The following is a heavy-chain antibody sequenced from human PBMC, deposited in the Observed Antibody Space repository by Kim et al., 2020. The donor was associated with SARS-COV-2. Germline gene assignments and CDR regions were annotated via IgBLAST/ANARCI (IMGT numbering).Heavy chain of an antibody. V-gene: IGHV3-23*01. CDR3: ASLPGWGCSGISCYPGDYYFGLDV. CDR2: ISGTSGST. J-gene: IGHJ6*02. D-gene: IGHD2-15*01. Sequence: GGSLRLSCVGSGFPFSSYGMSWVRQRPGKGLEWVSGISGTSGSTDYAVSVRGRFTISRDNSKNTLYLQMNSLRVEDTAVYYCASLPGWGCSGISCYPGDYYFGLDVWGQGATVTVSS. CDR1: GFPFSSYG.